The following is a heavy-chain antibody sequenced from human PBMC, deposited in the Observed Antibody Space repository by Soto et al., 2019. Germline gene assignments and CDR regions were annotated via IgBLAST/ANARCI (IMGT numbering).Heavy chain of an antibody. CDR2: LDQSGGT. CDR3: AREDSYGWSGESLDV. Sequence: QVQLQQWGAGLLKASETLSLTCAVVGDSLRGQSWNWIRQSPGKGLEWIGGLDQSGGTNYNPSLNSRAIISDDTSKNQFSLTLTSVTAADTAVYYCAREDSYGWSGESLDVWGQGTTVTVSS. D-gene: IGHD6-19*01. V-gene: IGHV4-34*01. CDR1: GDSLRGQS. J-gene: IGHJ6*02.